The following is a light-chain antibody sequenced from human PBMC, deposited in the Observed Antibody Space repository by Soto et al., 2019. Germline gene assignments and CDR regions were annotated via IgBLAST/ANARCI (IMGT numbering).Light chain of an antibody. V-gene: IGKV3-20*01. Sequence: EIVLTQSPGTLSLSPGERATLSCRASQSVSSSYLAWYQQKPGQAPRLLIYGASSRATGITDRFSCSGSGTDFPLTISRLEPEDFAVYYCQQYGSSPTYTFGQGTKLEIK. CDR2: GAS. CDR3: QQYGSSPTYT. CDR1: QSVSSSY. J-gene: IGKJ2*01.